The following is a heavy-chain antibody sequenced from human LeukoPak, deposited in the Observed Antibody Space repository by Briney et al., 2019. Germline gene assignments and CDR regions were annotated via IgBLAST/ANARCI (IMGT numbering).Heavy chain of an antibody. D-gene: IGHD1-26*01. V-gene: IGHV4-61*02. CDR2: IYTSGST. CDR3: ARDSGSYQAGAYYYYMDV. Sequence: PSETLSLTGTVSGGSISSGSYYWSWIRQPAGKGLEWIGRIYTSGSTNYNPSLKSRVTISVDTSKNQFSLKLSSVTAADTAVYYCARDSGSYQAGAYYYYMDVWGKGTTVTISS. J-gene: IGHJ6*03. CDR1: GGSISSGSYY.